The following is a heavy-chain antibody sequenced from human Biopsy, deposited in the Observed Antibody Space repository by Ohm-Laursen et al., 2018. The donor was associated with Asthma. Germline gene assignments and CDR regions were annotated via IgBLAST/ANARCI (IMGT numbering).Heavy chain of an antibody. CDR3: VRDGTDDAFDI. J-gene: IGHJ3*02. CDR2: ISKDASTQ. Sequence: SLRLSCAASGFSFSNFSIHWVRQAPGKGLEWVGVISKDASTQDYADSVKGRFTMARDNSKNTLDLQMNSLREEDTAVYYCVRDGTDDAFDIWGQGTVVSVSS. D-gene: IGHD1-1*01. V-gene: IGHV3-30*01. CDR1: GFSFSNFS.